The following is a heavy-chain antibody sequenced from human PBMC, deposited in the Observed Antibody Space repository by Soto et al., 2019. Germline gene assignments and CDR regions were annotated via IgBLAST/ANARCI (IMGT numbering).Heavy chain of an antibody. V-gene: IGHV3-11*05. CDR3: ARTAEFDY. CDR1: GFTFSNYY. CDR2: ISSSGVYT. J-gene: IGHJ4*02. Sequence: QVHLVESGGALVKPGGSLRLSCAGSGFTFSNYYMSWIRRAPGKGLEWVSTISSSGVYTDYADSVKGRFTISRDNVDNSLHLQMNSLIADDTAVYYGARTAEFDYGGQGTQVTVSS.